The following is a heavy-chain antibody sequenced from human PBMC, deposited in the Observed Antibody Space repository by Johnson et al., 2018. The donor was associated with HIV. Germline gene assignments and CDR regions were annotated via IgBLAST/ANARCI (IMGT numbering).Heavy chain of an antibody. J-gene: IGHJ3*02. CDR2: ISYDGSNK. D-gene: IGHD3-3*01. V-gene: IGHV3-30*04. CDR3: ARDGLEVDAFDI. CDR1: GFIFSSYA. Sequence: QVQLVESGGGVVQPGRSLRLSCAASGFIFSSYAMHWVRRAPGKGLEWVAVISYDGSNKYYADSVKGRFTISRDNSKNTLYLQMNSLRAEDTAVYYCARDGLEVDAFDIWGQGTMVTVSS.